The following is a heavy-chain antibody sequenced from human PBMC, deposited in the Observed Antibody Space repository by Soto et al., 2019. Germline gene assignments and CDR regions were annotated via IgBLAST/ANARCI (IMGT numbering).Heavy chain of an antibody. J-gene: IGHJ4*02. D-gene: IGHD3-3*01. CDR1: GGSISSYY. CDR2: IYYSGST. Sequence: TSETLSLTSTVSGGSISSYYWSWIRQPPGKGLEWIGYIYYSGSTNYNPSLKSRVTISVDTSKNQFSLKLSSVTAADTAVYYCARITDFWSGYYTFDYWGQGTLVTVSS. CDR3: ARITDFWSGYYTFDY. V-gene: IGHV4-59*08.